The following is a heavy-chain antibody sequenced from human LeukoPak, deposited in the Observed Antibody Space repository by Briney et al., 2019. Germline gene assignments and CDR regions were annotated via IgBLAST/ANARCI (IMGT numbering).Heavy chain of an antibody. CDR3: TRVQMATNLEVIHDAFDI. V-gene: IGHV3-49*03. CDR2: IRSKAYGGKT. CDR1: GFPFGDYA. J-gene: IGHJ3*02. D-gene: IGHD5-24*01. Sequence: GGPLRLSCTASGFPFGDYAMSWFRQAPGKGLEWVGFIRSKAYGGKTEYAASVKGTFNISRDDSKSIAYLQMNSLKTEDTAVYYCTRVQMATNLEVIHDAFDIWGQGTMVTVSS.